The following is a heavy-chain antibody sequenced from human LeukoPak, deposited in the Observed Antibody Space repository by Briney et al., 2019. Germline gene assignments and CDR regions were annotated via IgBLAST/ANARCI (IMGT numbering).Heavy chain of an antibody. CDR3: ARGLREYDFWSGYQYYYYGMDV. V-gene: IGHV1-69*01. J-gene: IGHJ6*02. CDR1: GGTFSSYA. Sequence: SVKVSCKASGGTFSSYAISWVRQAPGQGLEWMGGIIPIFGTANYAQKFQGRVTITADESTSTAYMELSSLRSEDTAVYYCARGLREYDFWSGYQYYYYGMDVWGQGTTVTVS. D-gene: IGHD3-3*01. CDR2: IIPIFGTA.